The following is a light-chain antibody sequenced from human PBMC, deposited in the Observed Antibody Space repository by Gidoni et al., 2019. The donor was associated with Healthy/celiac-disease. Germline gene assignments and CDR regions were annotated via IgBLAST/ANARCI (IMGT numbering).Light chain of an antibody. CDR2: GAS. Sequence: EIVLTLSPGTLSLSPGERATLSCRASQSVSSSYLAWYQQKPGQAPRLLIYGASSRATGIPDRFSGSESGTDFTLTISRLEPEDFAVYYCQQYGGTPLTFGGGTKVEI. CDR1: QSVSSSY. V-gene: IGKV3-20*01. CDR3: QQYGGTPLT. J-gene: IGKJ4*01.